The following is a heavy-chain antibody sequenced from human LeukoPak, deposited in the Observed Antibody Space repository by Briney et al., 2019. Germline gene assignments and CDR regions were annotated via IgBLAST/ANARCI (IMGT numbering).Heavy chain of an antibody. CDR3: ARDRVNEPLQCYYDSSGYYGMAFDI. CDR2: IYYSGST. V-gene: IGHV4-31*03. CDR1: GGSISSGGYY. J-gene: IGHJ3*02. Sequence: PSQTLSLTCTVSGGSISSGGYYWSWIRQHPGKGLEWIGYIYYSGSTYYNPSLKSRVTISVDTSKNQFSLKLSSVTAADTAVYYCARDRVNEPLQCYYDSSGYYGMAFDIWGQGTMVTVSS. D-gene: IGHD3-22*01.